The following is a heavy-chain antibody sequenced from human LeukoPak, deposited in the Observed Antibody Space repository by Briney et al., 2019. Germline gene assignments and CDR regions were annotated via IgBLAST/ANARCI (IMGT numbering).Heavy chain of an antibody. Sequence: PGRSLRLSCAASGFTFSSYATHWVRQAPGKGLEWVAVISFDGSNKYYADSAKGRFTISRDNSKNTLYLQMNSLRAEDTAVYYCARDWGDYDILTGYYAGAFDIWGQGTMVTVSS. CDR2: ISFDGSNK. J-gene: IGHJ3*02. CDR1: GFTFSSYA. V-gene: IGHV3-30-3*01. CDR3: ARDWGDYDILTGYYAGAFDI. D-gene: IGHD3-9*01.